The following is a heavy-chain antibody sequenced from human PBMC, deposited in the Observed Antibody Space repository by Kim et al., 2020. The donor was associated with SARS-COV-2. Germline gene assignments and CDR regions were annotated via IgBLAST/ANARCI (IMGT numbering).Heavy chain of an antibody. CDR2: IKQDGSEK. V-gene: IGHV3-7*03. D-gene: IGHD1-26*01. CDR1: GFTFSSYW. J-gene: IGHJ4*02. CDR3: ARDRGSGSYYYGY. Sequence: GGSLRLSCAASGFTFSSYWMSWVRQAPGKGLEWVANIKQDGSEKYYVDSVKGRFTISRDNAKNSLYLQMNSLRAEDTAVYYCARDRGSGSYYYGYWGQGTLVTVSS.